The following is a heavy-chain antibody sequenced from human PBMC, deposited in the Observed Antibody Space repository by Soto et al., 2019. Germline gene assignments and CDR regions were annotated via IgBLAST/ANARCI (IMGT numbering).Heavy chain of an antibody. CDR2: IYHSGST. CDR3: VRETVASGPNYFDT. J-gene: IGHJ5*02. CDR1: GGTITSGRSS. Sequence: QLQLQESGSGLVKPSQTLSLTCSVSGGTITSGRSSWNWIRQSPGKGLEWIAYIYHSGSTYYNPSLQSRVTISVDRSENQFSLKLTSVTAADTAVYYCVRETVASGPNYFDTWGPGTLVTVSS. V-gene: IGHV4-30-2*06. D-gene: IGHD6-6*01.